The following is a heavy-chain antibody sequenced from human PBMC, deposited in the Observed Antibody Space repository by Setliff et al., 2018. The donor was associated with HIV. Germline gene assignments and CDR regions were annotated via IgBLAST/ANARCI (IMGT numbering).Heavy chain of an antibody. D-gene: IGHD3-22*01. V-gene: IGHV3-33*06. CDR3: AKGGGNYYDNSVQSYYFDF. Sequence: GGSLRLSCAASGFSFSSYGMHWVRQAPGKGLEWVAVIWYDGSNKYYADSVKGRFTISRDNSKNTLYLQMNSLWAEDTAVYYCAKGGGNYYDNSVQSYYFDFWGQGTLVTVSS. J-gene: IGHJ4*02. CDR1: GFSFSSYG. CDR2: IWYDGSNK.